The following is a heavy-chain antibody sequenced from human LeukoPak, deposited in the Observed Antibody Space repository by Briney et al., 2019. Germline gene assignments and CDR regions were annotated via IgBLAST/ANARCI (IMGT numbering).Heavy chain of an antibody. J-gene: IGHJ4*02. CDR3: ARGGQPPG. D-gene: IGHD5-12*01. CDR1: GYTFTGPY. Sequence: VASVKVSCKASGYTFTGPYIHWVRQAPGQGLEWMGRLSTNNGATNYAQKFQGRVTMTRDTSITTAYMELTRLTSDDTAVYYCARGGQPPGWGQGTLVTVSS. V-gene: IGHV1-2*06. CDR2: LSTNNGAT.